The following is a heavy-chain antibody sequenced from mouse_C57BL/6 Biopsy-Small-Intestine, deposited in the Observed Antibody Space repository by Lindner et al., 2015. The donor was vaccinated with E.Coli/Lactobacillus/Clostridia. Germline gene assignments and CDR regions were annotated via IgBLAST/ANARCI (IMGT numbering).Heavy chain of an antibody. V-gene: IGHV1-42*01. J-gene: IGHJ2*01. Sequence: VQLQESGPELVKPGASVKISCKASGNSFTGYYMDWVKQSPEKSLEWIGEINPTHGGTTYSQKFRARATMTVDESSSTAYLQLKSLTSEDSAVYYCTRSSRGRTYPDSWGQGTTLTVSS. CDR1: GNSFTGYY. CDR3: TRSSRGRTYPDS. CDR2: INPTHGGT. D-gene: IGHD5-1*01.